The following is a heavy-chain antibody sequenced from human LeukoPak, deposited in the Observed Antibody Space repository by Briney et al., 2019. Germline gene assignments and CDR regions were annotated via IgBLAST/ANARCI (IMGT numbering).Heavy chain of an antibody. J-gene: IGHJ4*02. D-gene: IGHD6-19*01. V-gene: IGHV3-30*02. CDR3: GKGSSTSGCPDY. CDR2: IRYDGSIK. CDR1: GFTFNSYG. Sequence: GGSLRLSCAASGFTFNSYGMPWVRQAPGKGLDWVAFIRYDGSIKHYADSVKGRFTVSGDNSKNTVSLQMNSLRPEDTAVYYCGKGSSTSGCPDYWGQGTLVTVSS.